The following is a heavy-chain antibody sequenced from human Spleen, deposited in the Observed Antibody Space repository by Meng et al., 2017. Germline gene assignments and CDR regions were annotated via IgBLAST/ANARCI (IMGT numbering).Heavy chain of an antibody. CDR1: GGSISSSNW. D-gene: IGHD1-26*01. CDR3: ARDGVVGAVNWFDP. Sequence: QVQLQSCGAGLLNPSEHLPLTCAVSGGSISSSNWWSWVRQPPGKGLEWIGEIYHSGSTNYNPSLKSRVTISVDKSKNQFSLKLSSVTAADTAVYYCARDGVVGAVNWFDPWGQGTLVTVPS. V-gene: IGHV4-4*02. J-gene: IGHJ5*02. CDR2: IYHSGST.